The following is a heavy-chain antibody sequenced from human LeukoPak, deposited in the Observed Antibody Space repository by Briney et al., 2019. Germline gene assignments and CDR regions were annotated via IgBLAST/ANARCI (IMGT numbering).Heavy chain of an antibody. V-gene: IGHV3-64*01. CDR1: GFTFSSYA. CDR2: ISSNGGST. J-gene: IGHJ4*02. D-gene: IGHD1-26*01. CDR3: ARGLTVGARPFDY. Sequence: GPLRLSCAASGFTFSSYAMHWVRQAPGKGLEYVSAISSNGGSTYYANSVKGRFTISRDNSKNTLYLQMGSLRAEDMAVYYCARGLTVGARPFDYWGQGTLVTVSS.